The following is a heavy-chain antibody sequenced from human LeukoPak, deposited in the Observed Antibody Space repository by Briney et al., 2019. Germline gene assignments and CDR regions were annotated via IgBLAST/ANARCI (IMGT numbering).Heavy chain of an antibody. J-gene: IGHJ4*02. CDR2: MYYSGKT. V-gene: IGHV4-39*02. Sequence: SETLSLTCTVSGDSITGSTYYWGWIRLPPGKGLEWIGSMYYSGKTYYTPSLKSRVTISADTSKNLFSLKLSSVTAADTAVYYCARHYYDSTGYYYFDYWGQGTLVTVSS. CDR1: GDSITGSTYY. CDR3: ARHYYDSTGYYYFDY. D-gene: IGHD3-22*01.